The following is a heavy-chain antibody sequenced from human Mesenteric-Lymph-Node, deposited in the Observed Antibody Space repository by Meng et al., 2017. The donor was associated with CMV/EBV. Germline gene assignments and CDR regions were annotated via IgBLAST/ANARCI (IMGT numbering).Heavy chain of an antibody. J-gene: IGHJ4*02. CDR1: GFTFSNYW. Sequence: GESLKISCVASGFTFSNYWMSWVRQAPGKGLEWVANIKQDGSERYYMDSVKGRFSISRDNSKSTLFLQMNSLTAEDTAVYYCAIACGSGTCYDYWGQGTLVTVSS. CDR2: IKQDGSER. V-gene: IGHV3-7*03. CDR3: AIACGSGTCYDY. D-gene: IGHD3-10*01.